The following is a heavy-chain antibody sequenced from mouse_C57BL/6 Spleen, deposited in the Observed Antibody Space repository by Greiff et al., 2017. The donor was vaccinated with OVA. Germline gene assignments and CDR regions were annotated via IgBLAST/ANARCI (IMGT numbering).Heavy chain of an antibody. CDR1: GYTFTSYW. J-gene: IGHJ4*01. D-gene: IGHD2-1*01. Sequence: QVQLQQPGAELVKPGASVKLSCKASGYTFTSYWMQWVKQRPGQGLEWIGEIDPSDSYTNYNQKFKGKATLTVDTSSSTAYMQLSSLTSKDSAVYDCARRGNPDYYAMDDWGKGTSVTVSS. V-gene: IGHV1-50*01. CDR2: IDPSDSYT. CDR3: ARRGNPDYYAMDD.